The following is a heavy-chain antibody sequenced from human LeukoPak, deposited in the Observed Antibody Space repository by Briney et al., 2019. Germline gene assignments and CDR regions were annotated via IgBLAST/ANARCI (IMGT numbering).Heavy chain of an antibody. V-gene: IGHV7-4-1*02. Sequence: ASVKVSCKASGYTFTGYYMHWVRQAPGQGLEWMGWINTNTGNPTYAQGFTGRFVFSLDTSVSTAYLQISSLKAEDTAVYYCARGKFDGVLGVWGKGTTVTVSS. CDR2: INTNTGNP. CDR3: ARGKFDGVLGV. D-gene: IGHD3-16*01. CDR1: GYTFTGYY. J-gene: IGHJ6*04.